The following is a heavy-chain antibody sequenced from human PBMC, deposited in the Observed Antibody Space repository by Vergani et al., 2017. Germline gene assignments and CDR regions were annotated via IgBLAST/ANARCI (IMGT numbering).Heavy chain of an antibody. CDR1: GFTVSSNY. D-gene: IGHD1-7*01. CDR2: IRYDGSRR. CDR3: VKGKGTFEN. V-gene: IGHV3-30*02. Sequence: VQLVETGGGLIQPGGSLRLSCAASGFTVSSNYMSWVRQAPGKGLEWVAFIRYDGSRRDYGESVKGRFTISRDNSKNIVYIQMNSLRPEDTAVYYCVKGKGTFENWGQGTLVTVSS. J-gene: IGHJ4*02.